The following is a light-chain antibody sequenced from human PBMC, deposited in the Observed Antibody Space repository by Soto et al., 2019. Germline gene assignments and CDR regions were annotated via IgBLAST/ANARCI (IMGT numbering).Light chain of an antibody. CDR2: DAS. CDR1: QSVSSD. CDR3: QQRSNWPPIT. Sequence: EIVLTQFPATLSLSPGERATLSCRASQSVSSDLAWYQQKPGQAPRLLIYDASNRATGIPARCSGSGSGTDFTLTISSLEAEDFAVYYCQQRSNWPPITFGQGTRLEIK. J-gene: IGKJ5*01. V-gene: IGKV3-11*01.